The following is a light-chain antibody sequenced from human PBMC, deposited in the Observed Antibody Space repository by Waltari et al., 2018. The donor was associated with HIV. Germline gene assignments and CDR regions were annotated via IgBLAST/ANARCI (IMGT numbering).Light chain of an antibody. J-gene: IGLJ2*01. Sequence: SDLTQPPSVSASPGQTASITCSGEVLSKQFGYWYQHKKGQAPVLLIYKDTKRASGIPERFSVTTSRTTVTLTISEVQAEDEADYYCQSADTSGTMDIFGGGTKL. CDR2: KDT. V-gene: IGLV3-25*03. CDR3: QSADTSGTMDI. CDR1: VLSKQF.